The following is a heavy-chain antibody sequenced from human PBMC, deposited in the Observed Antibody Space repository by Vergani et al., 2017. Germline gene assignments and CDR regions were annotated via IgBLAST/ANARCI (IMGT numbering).Heavy chain of an antibody. Sequence: QVQLVQSGAEVKKPGASVKVSCKASGYTFTSYGISWVRQAPGQGLEWMGWISAANGNTNYAQELQGRVTMTTDTSTSADYMELRSLRSDDTAVYYCASGQIAVAGADYAFDIWGQGTMVTVSS. CDR1: GYTFTSYG. D-gene: IGHD6-19*01. CDR3: ASGQIAVAGADYAFDI. CDR2: ISAANGNT. J-gene: IGHJ3*02. V-gene: IGHV1-18*01.